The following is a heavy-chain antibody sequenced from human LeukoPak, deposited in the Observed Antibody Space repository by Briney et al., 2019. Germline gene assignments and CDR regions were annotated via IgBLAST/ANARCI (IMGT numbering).Heavy chain of an antibody. J-gene: IGHJ6*03. V-gene: IGHV3-20*04. CDR1: GFTFDDYG. Sequence: PGGSLRLSCAASGFTFDDYGMSWVRQAPGKGLEWVSGINWNGGGTGYADSVKGRFTISRDNAKNSLYLQMNSLRAEDTAVYYCARVSSKATVRGLITKKNYYYYYMDVWGKGTTVTISS. CDR3: ARVSSKATVRGLITKKNYYYYYMDV. CDR2: INWNGGGT. D-gene: IGHD3-10*01.